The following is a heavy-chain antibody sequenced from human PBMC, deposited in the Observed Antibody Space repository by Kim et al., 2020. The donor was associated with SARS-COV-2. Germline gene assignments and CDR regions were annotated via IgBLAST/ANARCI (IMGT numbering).Heavy chain of an antibody. CDR2: INHSGST. CDR1: GGSFSGYY. Sequence: SETLSLTCAVYGGSFSGYYWSWIRQPPGKGLEWIGEINHSGSTNYNPSLKSRVTISVDTSKNQFSLKLSSVTAADTAVYYCARVVQWLIRYYYYYGMDVWGQGTTVTVSS. CDR3: ARVVQWLIRYYYYYGMDV. J-gene: IGHJ6*02. V-gene: IGHV4-34*01. D-gene: IGHD6-19*01.